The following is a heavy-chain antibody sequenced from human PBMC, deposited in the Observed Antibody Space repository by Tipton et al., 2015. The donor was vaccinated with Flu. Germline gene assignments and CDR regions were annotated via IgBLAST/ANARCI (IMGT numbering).Heavy chain of an antibody. Sequence: RSLRLSCEASGFTFRRHGMHWVRQAPGKGLEWVAVISYDGSKKDYRDSVKGRFTLSRDNFKNMLFLQLNSLRPEDTTVYYCARDLVGSGIDYWGQGTLVTVSS. CDR1: GFTFRRHG. D-gene: IGHD2-8*02. CDR2: ISYDGSKK. V-gene: IGHV3-30*13. J-gene: IGHJ4*02. CDR3: ARDLVGSGIDY.